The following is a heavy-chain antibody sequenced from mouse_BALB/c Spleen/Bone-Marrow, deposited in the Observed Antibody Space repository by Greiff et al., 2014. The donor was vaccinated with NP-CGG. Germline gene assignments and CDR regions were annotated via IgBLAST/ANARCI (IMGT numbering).Heavy chain of an antibody. D-gene: IGHD2-4*01. Sequence: VQVVESGAELARPGASVKMSCKASGYTFTSYTMHWVKQRPGQGLEWIGYINPSSGYTNYNQKLKDKATLTADKSSSTAYMQLSSLTSEDSAVYYCAREKGITFAYWGQGTLVTVSA. CDR3: AREKGITFAY. CDR2: INPSSGYT. CDR1: GYTFTSYT. V-gene: IGHV1-4*01. J-gene: IGHJ3*01.